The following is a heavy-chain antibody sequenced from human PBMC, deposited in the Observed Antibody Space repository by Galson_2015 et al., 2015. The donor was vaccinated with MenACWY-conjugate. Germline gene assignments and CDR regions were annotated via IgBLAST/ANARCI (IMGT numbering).Heavy chain of an antibody. CDR1: GFTFSSYA. J-gene: IGHJ2*01. CDR2: ISGSGYNT. CDR3: AKGEAYYGDYRHYWYFDL. Sequence: SLRLSCAASGFTFSSYAMSWVRQAPGKGLEWVSGISGSGYNTHYADSVKGRFTISGDNSKNTLYLQMNSLRAEDTAVYYCAKGEAYYGDYRHYWYFDLWGRGTLVTVSS. V-gene: IGHV3-23*01. D-gene: IGHD4-17*01.